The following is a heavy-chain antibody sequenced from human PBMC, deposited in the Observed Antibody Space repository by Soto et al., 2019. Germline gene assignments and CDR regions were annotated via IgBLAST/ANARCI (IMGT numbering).Heavy chain of an antibody. CDR1: GFSLNTRGVG. D-gene: IGHD3-9*01. CDR2: ISWDGEK. CDR3: AHRRGYLLTGHYYSDY. Sequence: QITLKESGPTLVKPTQPLTLTCTFSGFSLNTRGVGVGWIRQPPGKALDWLVLISWDGEKRYSPSLKSRLTFNKDTPEQQVVLTLTNMGPVDTATYYCAHRRGYLLTGHYYSDYWEQGTPVTVSS. V-gene: IGHV2-5*02. J-gene: IGHJ4*01.